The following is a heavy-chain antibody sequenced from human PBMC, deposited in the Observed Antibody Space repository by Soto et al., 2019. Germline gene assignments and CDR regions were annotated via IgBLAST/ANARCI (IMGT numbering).Heavy chain of an antibody. CDR2: ISYDGSNK. Sequence: GGSLRLSCAASGFTFSSYAMHWVRQAPGKGLEWVAVISYDGSNKYYADSVKGRFTISRDNSKNTLYLQMNSLRAEDTAVYYCARDPATKGSVVTQILGYWGQGNLVTVSS. J-gene: IGHJ4*02. CDR3: ARDPATKGSVVTQILGY. V-gene: IGHV3-30-3*01. D-gene: IGHD2-21*02. CDR1: GFTFSSYA.